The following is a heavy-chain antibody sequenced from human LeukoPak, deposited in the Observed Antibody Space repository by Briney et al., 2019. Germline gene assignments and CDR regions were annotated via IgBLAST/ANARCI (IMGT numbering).Heavy chain of an antibody. D-gene: IGHD6-19*01. V-gene: IGHV1-2*02. CDR2: INPNSGGT. Sequence: GASVKVSCKTSGYSFTAYYMHWLRQAPGQGLEWMGWINPNSGGTNYAQKFQGRVTMTRNTSISTAYMELSSLRSEDTAVYYCARGYLGVAVAVFRYWFDPWGQGTLVTVSS. J-gene: IGHJ5*02. CDR1: GYSFTAYY. CDR3: ARGYLGVAVAVFRYWFDP.